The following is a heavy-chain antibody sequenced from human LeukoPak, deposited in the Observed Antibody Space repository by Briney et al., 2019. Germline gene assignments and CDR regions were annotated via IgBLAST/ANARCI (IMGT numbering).Heavy chain of an antibody. D-gene: IGHD5-18*01. Sequence: PGGSLRLSCAASGFTVGTNYMSWVRQAPGKGLEWVSVIYSGGSTYYADSVKGRFTISRDNSKNTLYLQMNSLRVEDTAVYYCARDRNTYGYVFRDYWGQGTLVTVSS. CDR3: ARDRNTYGYVFRDY. V-gene: IGHV3-66*01. CDR2: IYSGGST. J-gene: IGHJ4*02. CDR1: GFTVGTNY.